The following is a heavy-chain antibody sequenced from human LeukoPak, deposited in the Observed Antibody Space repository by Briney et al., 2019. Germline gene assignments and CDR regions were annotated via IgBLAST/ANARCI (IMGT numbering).Heavy chain of an antibody. D-gene: IGHD3-10*01. CDR3: ARGREEYGSGSYYDYFDY. CDR1: GFTVSSNY. V-gene: IGHV3-53*01. CDR2: IYSGGYI. J-gene: IGHJ4*02. Sequence: GGSLRLSCAASGFTVSSNYMSWVRQAPGKGLEWVSGIYSGGYIYYADSVKGRFTISRDNAKNSLYLQMNSLRAEDTAVYYCARGREEYGSGSYYDYFDYWGQGTLVTVSS.